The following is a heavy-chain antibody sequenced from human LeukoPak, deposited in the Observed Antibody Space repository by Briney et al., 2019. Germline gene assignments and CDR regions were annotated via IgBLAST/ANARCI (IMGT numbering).Heavy chain of an antibody. D-gene: IGHD3-22*01. CDR1: GFTFSNYV. CDR2: ISYDGSNE. J-gene: IGHJ4*02. Sequence: GGSLRLSCTASGFTFSNYVMHWVRQAPGKGLERVAVISYDGSNEYYADSVKGRFTISRDNSKNTLFLQMNSLRPEDTAVYHCAKVALFSGYYPPFDYWGQGTLVTVSS. V-gene: IGHV3-30*18. CDR3: AKVALFSGYYPPFDY.